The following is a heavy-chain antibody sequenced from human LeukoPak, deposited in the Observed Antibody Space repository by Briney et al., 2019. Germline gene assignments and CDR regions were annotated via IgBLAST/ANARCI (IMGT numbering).Heavy chain of an antibody. CDR2: ISYDGTKR. CDR1: GFAFSDYG. D-gene: IGHD4-17*01. J-gene: IGHJ4*02. V-gene: IGHV3-30*18. CDR3: AKDDNGDYSSPFGS. Sequence: PGGSLRLSCAASGFAFSDYGMHWVRQAPGKGLEWVALISYDGTKRYYADSVKGRFTISRDTSKKTLYLQMSSLRPEDTAVYYCAKDDNGDYSSPFGSWGRGALVSVSS.